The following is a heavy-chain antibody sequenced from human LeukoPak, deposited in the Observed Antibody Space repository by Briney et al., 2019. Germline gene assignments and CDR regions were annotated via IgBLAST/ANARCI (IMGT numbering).Heavy chain of an antibody. CDR3: ARDRDYGHFDY. D-gene: IGHD4-17*01. Sequence: GGSLRLSCAASEFTFSSYAMHWVSQAPGKGLEWVAVISYDGSNKYYADSVKGRFTISRDNSKNTLCLQMNSLRAEDTAVYYCARDRDYGHFDYWGQGTLVTVSS. CDR2: ISYDGSNK. V-gene: IGHV3-30-3*01. J-gene: IGHJ4*02. CDR1: EFTFSSYA.